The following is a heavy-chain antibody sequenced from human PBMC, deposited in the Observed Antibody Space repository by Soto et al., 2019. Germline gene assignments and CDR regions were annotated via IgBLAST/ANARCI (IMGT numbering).Heavy chain of an antibody. D-gene: IGHD2-15*01. CDR3: ARGRYCLTGRCFPNWFDS. Sequence: PSETLSLTCSVSGDSISTVDYFWAWIRQPPGQALEYIGYIYKSATTYYNPSFEGRVAISLDTSKSHFSLNVTSVTAADTAVYFCARGRYCLTGRCFPNWFDSWGQGTRGTVST. V-gene: IGHV4-30-4*01. CDR2: IYKSATT. J-gene: IGHJ5*01. CDR1: GDSISTVDYF.